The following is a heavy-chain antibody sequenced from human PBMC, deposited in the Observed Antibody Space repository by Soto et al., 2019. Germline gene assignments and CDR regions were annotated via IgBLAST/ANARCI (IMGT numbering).Heavy chain of an antibody. J-gene: IGHJ4*02. D-gene: IGHD6-13*01. Sequence: QVQLQQWGAGLLKPSETLSLTCAVYGGSFIGYYWSWIRQPPGKGLEWIGEINHSGSTNYNPSLKSRVTISVDTSKSQFSLKLSSVTAADTAVYYCAIKRAYSSSWYVLDYWGQGTLVTVSS. CDR1: GGSFIGYY. V-gene: IGHV4-34*01. CDR3: AIKRAYSSSWYVLDY. CDR2: INHSGST.